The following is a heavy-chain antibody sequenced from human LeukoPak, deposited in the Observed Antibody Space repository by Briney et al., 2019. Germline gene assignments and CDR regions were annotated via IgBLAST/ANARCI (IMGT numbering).Heavy chain of an antibody. CDR2: IIPIFGTA. D-gene: IGHD3-3*01. Sequence: SVKVSCKASGGTFSSYAISWVRQAPGQGLEWMGGIIPIFGTANYAQKFQGRVTITADESTSTAYMEMSSLRSEDTAVYYCARSKIGYDFWSGYYGGRIDYWGQGTLVTVSS. V-gene: IGHV1-69*01. J-gene: IGHJ4*02. CDR1: GGTFSSYA. CDR3: ARSKIGYDFWSGYYGGRIDY.